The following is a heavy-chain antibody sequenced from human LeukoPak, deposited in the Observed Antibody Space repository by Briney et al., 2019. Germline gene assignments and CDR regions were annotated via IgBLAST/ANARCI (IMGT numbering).Heavy chain of an antibody. CDR1: GGSISSYY. J-gene: IGHJ5*02. CDR2: IYNSGST. Sequence: SETLSLTCTVSGGSISSYYWSWIRQPPGKGLEWIGYIYNSGSTNYNPSLKSRVTIPIDTSKNQFSLKLRSVTAADTAVYYCARPQYSSSWYSGGFDPWGQGTLVTVSS. D-gene: IGHD6-13*01. V-gene: IGHV4-59*01. CDR3: ARPQYSSSWYSGGFDP.